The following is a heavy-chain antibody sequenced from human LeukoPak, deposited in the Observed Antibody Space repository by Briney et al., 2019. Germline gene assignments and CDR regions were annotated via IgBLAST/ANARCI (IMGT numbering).Heavy chain of an antibody. J-gene: IGHJ4*02. Sequence: PSETLSLTCSVSGGSISSSTYYWGWIRQPPGKGLEWIGSIYYSGSTYYNPSLKSRATISVDTSKNQFSLKLSSVTAAGTAVYYCARHRSPYGSSSDYWGQGTLVTVSS. CDR3: ARHRSPYGSSSDY. D-gene: IGHD6-6*01. CDR2: IYYSGST. V-gene: IGHV4-39*01. CDR1: GGSISSSTYY.